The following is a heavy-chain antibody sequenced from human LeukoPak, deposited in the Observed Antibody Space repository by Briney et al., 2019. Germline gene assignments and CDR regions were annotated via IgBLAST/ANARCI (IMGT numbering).Heavy chain of an antibody. CDR3: AKPPPPYYDFWSGYYCWED. V-gene: IGHV3-23*01. J-gene: IGHJ4*02. CDR2: ISGSGGST. D-gene: IGHD3-3*01. CDR1: GFTFSSYA. Sequence: PGGSLRLSCAASGFTFSSYAMSWVRQAPGKGLEWVSAISGSGGSTYYADSVKGRFTISRDNSKNTLYLQMNSLRAEDTAVYYCAKPPPPYYDFWSGYYCWEDWGQGTLVTVSS.